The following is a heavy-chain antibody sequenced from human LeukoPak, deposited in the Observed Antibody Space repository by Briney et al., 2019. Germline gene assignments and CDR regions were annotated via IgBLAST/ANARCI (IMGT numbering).Heavy chain of an antibody. J-gene: IGHJ4*02. Sequence: SETLSLTCTVSGGSISSYYRSWIRQPPGKGLEWIGYIYYSGSTNYNPSLKSRVTISVDTSKNQFSLKLSSVTAADTAVYYCARALWGYAPDDYSSFDYWGQGTLVTVSS. V-gene: IGHV4-59*08. CDR1: GGSISSYY. D-gene: IGHD4-11*01. CDR2: IYYSGST. CDR3: ARALWGYAPDDYSSFDY.